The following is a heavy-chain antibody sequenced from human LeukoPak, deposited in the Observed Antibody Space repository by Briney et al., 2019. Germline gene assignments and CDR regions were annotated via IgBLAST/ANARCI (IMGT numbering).Heavy chain of an antibody. CDR3: AREGGSGWYRGYYGMDV. Sequence: SETLSLTYTVSGGSISSSSYYWGWIRQPPGKGLEWIGSIYYSGSTYYNPSLKSRVTISVDTSKNQFSLKLSSVTAADTAVYYCAREGGSGWYRGYYGMDVWGQGTTVTVSS. CDR1: GGSISSSSYY. CDR2: IYYSGST. J-gene: IGHJ6*02. D-gene: IGHD6-19*01. V-gene: IGHV4-39*07.